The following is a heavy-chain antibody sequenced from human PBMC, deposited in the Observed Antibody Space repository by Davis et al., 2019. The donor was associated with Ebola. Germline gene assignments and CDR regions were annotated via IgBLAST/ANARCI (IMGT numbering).Heavy chain of an antibody. D-gene: IGHD5-12*01. CDR2: FDPEDGET. V-gene: IGHV1-24*01. CDR3: ARDVPIVATQTRAFDY. J-gene: IGHJ4*02. Sequence: ASVKVSCKVSGYTLTELSMHWVRQAPGKGLEWMGGFDPEDGETIYAQKFQGRVTITADKSTSTAYMELSSLRSEDTAVYYCARDVPIVATQTRAFDYWGQGTLVTVSS. CDR1: GYTLTELS.